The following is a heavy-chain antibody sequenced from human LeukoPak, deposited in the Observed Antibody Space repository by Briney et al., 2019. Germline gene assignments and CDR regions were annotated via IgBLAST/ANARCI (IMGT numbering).Heavy chain of an antibody. CDR2: INHSGST. CDR3: ARGCPPIGVEVRNYFDY. Sequence: PSETLSLTCAVSGGSFSGYYWSCVRQPPGKGRGWIGEINHSGSTNNNPSIKSQVTISVDTSKNQFSLKLSSVTAADTAVYYCARGCPPIGVEVRNYFDYWGQGTLVTVSS. D-gene: IGHD5-24*01. J-gene: IGHJ4*02. CDR1: GGSFSGYY. V-gene: IGHV4-34*01.